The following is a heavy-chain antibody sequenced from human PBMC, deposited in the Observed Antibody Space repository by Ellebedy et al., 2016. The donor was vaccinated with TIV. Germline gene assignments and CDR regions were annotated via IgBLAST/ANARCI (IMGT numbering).Heavy chain of an antibody. CDR1: GGSISSSSCY. CDR2: IYYSGST. V-gene: IGHV4-39*07. CDR3: AREYYYGSGSSGNYYYYYGMDV. Sequence: SETLSLXXTVSGGSISSSSCYWGWIRQPLGKGLEWIGSIYYSGSTYYNPSLKSRVTISVDTSKNQFSLKLSSVTAADTAVYYCAREYYYGSGSSGNYYYYYGMDVWGQGTTVTVSS. J-gene: IGHJ6*02. D-gene: IGHD3-10*01.